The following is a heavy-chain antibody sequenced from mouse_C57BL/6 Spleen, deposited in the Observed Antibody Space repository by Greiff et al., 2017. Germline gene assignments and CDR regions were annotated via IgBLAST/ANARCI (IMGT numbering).Heavy chain of an antibody. J-gene: IGHJ4*01. CDR2: ISYSGST. V-gene: IGHV3-1*01. CDR3: ARTGGSNAMDY. Sequence: EVQGVESGPGMVKPSQSLSLTCTVTGYSITSGYDWHWIRHFPGNKLEWMGYISYSGSTNYNPSLKSRISITHDTSKNHFFLKLNSVTTEDTATYYCARTGGSNAMDYWGQGTSVTVSS. D-gene: IGHD1-1*01. CDR1: GYSITSGYD.